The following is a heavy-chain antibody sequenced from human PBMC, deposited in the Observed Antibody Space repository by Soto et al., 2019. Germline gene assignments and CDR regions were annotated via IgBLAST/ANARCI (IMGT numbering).Heavy chain of an antibody. CDR1: GFTVSNNY. V-gene: IGHV1-24*01. CDR3: ATGYSGYDLLLLDF. CDR2: FDPAHGER. D-gene: IGHD5-12*01. Sequence: VQLVESGGGLIQPGGSLRLSCAVSGFTVSNNYMSWVRQAPGKGLEWMGTFDPAHGERSYSQSFQGRVTMTEDTSTDTAYMDLRNLRSEDTAMYYCATGYSGYDLLLLDFWGQGTLVAVYS. J-gene: IGHJ4*02.